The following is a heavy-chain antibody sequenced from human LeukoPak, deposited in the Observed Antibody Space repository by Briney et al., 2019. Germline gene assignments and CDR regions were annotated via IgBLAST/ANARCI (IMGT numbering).Heavy chain of an antibody. CDR2: IIPILGIA. CDR1: GGTFRSYA. V-gene: IGHV1-69*04. CDR3: ARDSDGGTTFYY. Sequence: SVKVSCKASGGTFRSYAISWVRQAPGQGLEWMGRIIPILGIANYAQKFQGRVTITADKSTSTAYMELSSLRSEDTAVYYCARDSDGGTTFYYWGQGTLVTVSS. J-gene: IGHJ4*02. D-gene: IGHD1-1*01.